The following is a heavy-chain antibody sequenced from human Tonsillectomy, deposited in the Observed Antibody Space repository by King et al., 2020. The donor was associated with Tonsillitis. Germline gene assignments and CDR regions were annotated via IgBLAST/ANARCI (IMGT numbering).Heavy chain of an antibody. J-gene: IGHJ4*02. D-gene: IGHD1-26*01. CDR1: GGSIRCDDYY. CDR3: AREGAGGGFDY. CDR2: IYYSGST. V-gene: IGHV4-30-4*01. Sequence: QLQESGPGLVKPSQTLSLTCTVSGGSIRCDDYYWSWIRQPPGKGLGWIGYIYYSGSTCYNPSLKSRVTISVDPSKNQFSLKRSSVTAADTAVYYCAREGAGGGFDYWGQGTLVTVSS.